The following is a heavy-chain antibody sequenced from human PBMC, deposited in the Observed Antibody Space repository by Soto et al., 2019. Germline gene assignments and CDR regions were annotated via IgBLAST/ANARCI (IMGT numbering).Heavy chain of an antibody. CDR3: ARDILATFDI. CDR2: IWYDGSNK. Sequence: QVQLVESGGGVVQPGRSLRLSCAASGFTFSSYGMHWVRQAPGKGLEWVTVIWYDGSNKYYADSVKGRFTISRDNSKNTLYLQMNSLRAEDTAVYYCARDILATFDIWGQGTMVTVSS. D-gene: IGHD3-9*01. J-gene: IGHJ3*02. CDR1: GFTFSSYG. V-gene: IGHV3-33*01.